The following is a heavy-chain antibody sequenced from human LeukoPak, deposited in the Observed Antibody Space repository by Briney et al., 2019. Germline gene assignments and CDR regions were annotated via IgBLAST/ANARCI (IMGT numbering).Heavy chain of an antibody. J-gene: IGHJ3*02. CDR1: GGSFSGYY. CDR2: INHSGST. D-gene: IGHD1-1*01. Sequence: SETLSLTCAVYGGSFSGYYWSWIRQPPGKGLEWIGEINHSGSTNYNPSLESRVTISVDTSKNQFSLKLSSVTAADTAVYYCARVFPSFWYNWNEWNAFDIWGQGTMVTVSS. CDR3: ARVFPSFWYNWNEWNAFDI. V-gene: IGHV4-34*01.